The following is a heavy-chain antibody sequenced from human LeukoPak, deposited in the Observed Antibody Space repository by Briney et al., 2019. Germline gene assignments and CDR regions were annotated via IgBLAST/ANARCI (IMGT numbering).Heavy chain of an antibody. D-gene: IGHD6-19*01. CDR2: TSGSGRSI. CDR1: GFTFSSYA. J-gene: IGHJ4*02. V-gene: IGHV3-23*01. CDR3: AKDMNSWRDGSGLGDYFDY. Sequence: PGGSLRLSCAASGFTFSSYAMSWVRQAPGKGLEWVSGTSGSGRSIHYADSVKGRFTISRDNSKNTLYLQMNSLRADDTAVYYCAKDMNSWRDGSGLGDYFDYWGQRTLVTVSS.